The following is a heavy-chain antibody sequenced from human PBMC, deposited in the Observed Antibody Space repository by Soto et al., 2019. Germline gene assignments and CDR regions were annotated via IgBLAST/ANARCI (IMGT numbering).Heavy chain of an antibody. J-gene: IGHJ6*02. CDR3: ATTIDSDFWTATTYNGMDL. Sequence: EAQLAESGGGVVQRGGSLRVSCTASGFSFRSFWMHWVRQAPGKGLMWVARVSPDGTISDYAESVKGRFIVSRDNTKNTMSLQMSSVRSDDTAVYFCATTIDSDFWTATTYNGMDLWGPGTPVSVS. D-gene: IGHD3-3*01. CDR1: GFSFRSFW. CDR2: VSPDGTIS. V-gene: IGHV3-74*01.